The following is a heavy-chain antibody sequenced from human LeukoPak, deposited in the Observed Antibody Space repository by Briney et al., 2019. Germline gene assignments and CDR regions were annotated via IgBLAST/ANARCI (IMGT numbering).Heavy chain of an antibody. CDR2: IVGDSSKT. J-gene: IGHJ6*03. Sequence: GGSLKISCAISGLTSHDYAMTWVRQAPGKGLEWVSTIVGDSSKTYYAASVRGRSTISRDNSNYVLFLHMNSLRAEDTAIYYCAKQPYNYYYLDVWGKGTTVTISS. D-gene: IGHD1-14*01. CDR1: GLTSHDYA. V-gene: IGHV3-23*01. CDR3: AKQPYNYYYLDV.